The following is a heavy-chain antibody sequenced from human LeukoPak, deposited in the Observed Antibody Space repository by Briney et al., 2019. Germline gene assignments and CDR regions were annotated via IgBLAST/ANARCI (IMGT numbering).Heavy chain of an antibody. D-gene: IGHD6-19*01. CDR3: ARAIKAVAGTFHRDYYFDY. CDR1: GFTFDDYG. Sequence: GGSLRLSCAASGFTFDDYGMSWVRQAPGKGLEWVSGINWNGGSTGYADSVKGRFTISRDNAKNSLYLQMNSLRAEDTAVYYCARAIKAVAGTFHRDYYFDYWGQGTLVTVSS. J-gene: IGHJ4*02. CDR2: INWNGGST. V-gene: IGHV3-20*04.